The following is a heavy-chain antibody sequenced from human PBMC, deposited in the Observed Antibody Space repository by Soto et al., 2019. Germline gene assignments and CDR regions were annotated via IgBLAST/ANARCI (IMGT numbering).Heavy chain of an antibody. CDR1: GYTFTSYG. J-gene: IGHJ4*02. D-gene: IGHD6-19*01. CDR3: AHMAQWLVPDY. Sequence: GASVEVSCKASGYTFTSYGISWVRQAPGQGLEWMGWISAYNGNSNHAQKPQGRVTMTTDTSTSTAYMELRSLRSDDTAVYYCAHMAQWLVPDYWGQGTLVTVSS. CDR2: ISAYNGNS. V-gene: IGHV1-18*01.